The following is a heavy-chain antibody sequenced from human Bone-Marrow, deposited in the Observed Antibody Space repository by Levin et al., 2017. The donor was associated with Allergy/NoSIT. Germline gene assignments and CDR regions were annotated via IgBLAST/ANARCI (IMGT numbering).Heavy chain of an antibody. CDR1: GFTFSSYA. J-gene: IGHJ4*02. CDR3: AKRSYYYDSSGYYPYYFDY. V-gene: IGHV3-23*01. D-gene: IGHD3-22*01. Sequence: GESLKISCAASGFTFSSYAMSWVRQAPGKGLEWVSAISGSGGSTYYADSVKGRFTISRDNSKNTLYLQMNSLRAEDTAVYYCAKRSYYYDSSGYYPYYFDYWGQGTLVTVSS. CDR2: ISGSGGST.